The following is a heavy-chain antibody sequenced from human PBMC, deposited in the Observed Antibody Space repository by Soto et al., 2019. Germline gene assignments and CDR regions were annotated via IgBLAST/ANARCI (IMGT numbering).Heavy chain of an antibody. D-gene: IGHD3-3*01. CDR1: GYTFTKYD. CDR2: ISPNSGRP. V-gene: IGHV1-18*04. CDR3: VRQYYDFWTDYPDFDY. Sequence: ASVKVSCKASGYTFTKYDISWVRQAPGQGLEWLGLISPNSGRPSYAQKFEGRVTMTTDTATTTAYLELRSLRSDDTAVYYCVRQYYDFWTDYPDFDYWGQGTLVTVSS. J-gene: IGHJ4*02.